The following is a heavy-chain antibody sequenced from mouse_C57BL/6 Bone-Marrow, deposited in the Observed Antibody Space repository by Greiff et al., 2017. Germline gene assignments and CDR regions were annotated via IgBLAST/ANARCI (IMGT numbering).Heavy chain of an antibody. J-gene: IGHJ4*01. CDR2: IYPSDSET. Sequence: QVQLQQPGAELVRPGSSVKLSCKASGYTFTSYWMDWVKQRPGQGLEWIGNIYPSDSETHYNQKFKDKATLTVDKSSSTAYMQLSSLTSEDSAVYYCARINYVSYYAMDYWGQGTSVTVSS. CDR1: GYTFTSYW. D-gene: IGHD2-1*01. CDR3: ARINYVSYYAMDY. V-gene: IGHV1-61*01.